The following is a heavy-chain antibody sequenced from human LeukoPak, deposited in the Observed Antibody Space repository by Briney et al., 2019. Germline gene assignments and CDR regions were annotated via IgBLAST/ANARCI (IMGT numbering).Heavy chain of an antibody. Sequence: PSETLSLTCAVYGGSFSGYYWSWIRPPPRKVLWWIGEINQSGSINYNPSLKSRVTISGNTSKNQFSLKLSSVPAADTAVYYCARGTYSCHTFNIWGQGTMVTVSS. J-gene: IGHJ3*02. D-gene: IGHD1-26*01. CDR2: INQSGSI. CDR1: GGSFSGYY. CDR3: ARGTYSCHTFNI. V-gene: IGHV4-34*01.